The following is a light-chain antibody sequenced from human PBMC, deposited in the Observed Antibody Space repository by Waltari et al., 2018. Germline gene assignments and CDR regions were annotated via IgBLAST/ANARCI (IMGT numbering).Light chain of an antibody. Sequence: EIVLTQSPATLSLSPGERATLSCRASQSVSSYLDWYHQKPCQAPRLLIYDASNSATGIPARFSGSGSGTDFTLTISSLEPEDFAVYYCQQRSNWPPITFGQGTRLEIK. V-gene: IGKV3-11*01. CDR3: QQRSNWPPIT. CDR1: QSVSSY. J-gene: IGKJ5*01. CDR2: DAS.